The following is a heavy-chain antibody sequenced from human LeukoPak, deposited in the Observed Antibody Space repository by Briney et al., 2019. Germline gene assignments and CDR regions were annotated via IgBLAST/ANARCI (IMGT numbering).Heavy chain of an antibody. CDR1: GASISRTTYY. Sequence: SETLSLTCTVSGASISRTTYYWGWFRQPPGKGLEWIATMFYSGYTYYNPSLKSRITISIDTSENQVSLKLSFVTAADTALYYCAKEPTGDKSFDSWGQGTLVTVSS. V-gene: IGHV4-39*07. CDR2: MFYSGYT. J-gene: IGHJ4*02. CDR3: AKEPTGDKSFDS. D-gene: IGHD7-27*01.